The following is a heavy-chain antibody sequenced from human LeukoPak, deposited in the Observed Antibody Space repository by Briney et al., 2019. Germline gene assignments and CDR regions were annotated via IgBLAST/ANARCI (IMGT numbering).Heavy chain of an antibody. V-gene: IGHV4-34*01. J-gene: IGHJ4*02. CDR1: GASLSDYY. D-gene: IGHD5-12*01. CDR2: INHSGST. CDR3: ARLQTYSGYENFDY. Sequence: SETLSLTCAVYGASLSDYYWSWVRQPPGKGLEWIGEINHSGSTNYNPSLKSRVTLSIDTSKNQFSLKLTSVTAADTAVYYCARLQTYSGYENFDYWGQGTLVTVSS.